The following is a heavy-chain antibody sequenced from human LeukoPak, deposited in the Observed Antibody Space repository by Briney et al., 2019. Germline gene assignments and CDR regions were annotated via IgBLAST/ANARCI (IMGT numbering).Heavy chain of an antibody. CDR3: AKDTAPRYDSGGYHDY. J-gene: IGHJ4*02. V-gene: IGHV3-23*01. CDR2: ISGSGGST. Sequence: GGSLRLSCAASGFTFSSYAMSWVRQAPGKGLEWVSAISGSGGSTYYADSVKGRFTISRDNSKNTLYLQMNSLRAEDTAVYYCAKDTAPRYDSGGYHDYWGQGTLVTVSS. D-gene: IGHD3-22*01. CDR1: GFTFSSYA.